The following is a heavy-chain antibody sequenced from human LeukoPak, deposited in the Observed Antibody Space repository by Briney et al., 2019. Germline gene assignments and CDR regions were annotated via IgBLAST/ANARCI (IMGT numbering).Heavy chain of an antibody. D-gene: IGHD2-21*02. Sequence: GGSLRLSCAASGFTFSDYYMTWIRQAPGKGLEWISYISSGGRTMYYTDSVKGRFTISRDNAKNSLYLQMNSLRAEDTAVYYCARDLGYCGGDCPSTIWGQGTLVTVSS. CDR3: ARDLGYCGGDCPSTI. V-gene: IGHV3-11*04. J-gene: IGHJ4*02. CDR1: GFTFSDYY. CDR2: ISSGGRTM.